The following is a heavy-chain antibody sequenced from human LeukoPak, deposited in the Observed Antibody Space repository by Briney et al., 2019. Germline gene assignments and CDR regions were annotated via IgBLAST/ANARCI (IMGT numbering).Heavy chain of an antibody. D-gene: IGHD2-21*02. J-gene: IGHJ6*02. CDR1: GFTFSSYA. Sequence: GGSLRLSCAASGFTFSSYAMSWVRQAPGKGLEWVSAISGSGGSTYYADSVKGRFTISRDNSKNTLYLQMNSLRAEDTAVYYCAKDINIVVVTAYYYGMDVWGQGTTVTVSS. CDR2: ISGSGGST. CDR3: AKDINIVVVTAYYYGMDV. V-gene: IGHV3-23*01.